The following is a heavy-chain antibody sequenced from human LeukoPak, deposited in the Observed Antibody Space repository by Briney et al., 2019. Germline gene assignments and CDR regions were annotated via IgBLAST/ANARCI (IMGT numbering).Heavy chain of an antibody. J-gene: IGHJ4*02. CDR1: GDSVTGYY. D-gene: IGHD2-15*01. CDR3: VIGVGWQPDY. Sequence: SETLSLTCTVFGDSVTGYYLNWVRRPPGKGLEWIGHIYKIGTTNYNPSLKSRLTISADTSKNQFSLKLRSVTAADTAVYYCVIGVGWQPDYWGQGALVTVYS. CDR2: IYKIGTT. V-gene: IGHV4-59*02.